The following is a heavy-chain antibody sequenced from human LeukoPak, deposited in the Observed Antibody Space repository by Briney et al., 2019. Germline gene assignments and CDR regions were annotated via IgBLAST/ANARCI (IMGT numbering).Heavy chain of an antibody. CDR3: ARESFGVAPLDY. J-gene: IGHJ4*02. CDR2: ISSSSSYI. CDR1: GFTFSSYW. V-gene: IGHV3-21*01. Sequence: GGSLRLSCAASGFTFSSYWMHWVRQAPGKGLEWVSSISSSSSYIYYADSVKGRFTISRDNAKNSLYLQMNSLRAEDTAVYYCARESFGVAPLDYWGQGTLVTVSS. D-gene: IGHD3-3*01.